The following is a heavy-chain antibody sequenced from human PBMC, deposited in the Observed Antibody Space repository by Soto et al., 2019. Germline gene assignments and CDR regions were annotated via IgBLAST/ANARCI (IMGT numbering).Heavy chain of an antibody. CDR2: IWYDGSNK. D-gene: IGHD4-17*01. J-gene: IGHJ4*02. V-gene: IGHV3-33*01. Sequence: QVQLVESGGGVVQPGRSLRLSCAASGFTFSSYGMHWVRQAPGKGLEWVAVIWYDGSNKYYADSVKGRFTISRDNSNEPRYRQRNRLRAEDTAVYYCARVLPTTVTYREVGVGGLDSWGQGTLVTVSS. CDR3: ARVLPTTVTYREVGVGGLDS. CDR1: GFTFSSYG.